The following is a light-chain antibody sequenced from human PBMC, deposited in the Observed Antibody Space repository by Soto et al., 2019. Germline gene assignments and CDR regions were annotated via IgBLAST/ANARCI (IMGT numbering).Light chain of an antibody. Sequence: EIVMTQSPSTLCVSPGEGATPSCRASQSVSIDLAWYQQTPGQAPRLLIYGASTRATGIPVGFSGSASGTDFTLTISRLEPEDFAVYYCQQYGSSPRTFGQGTKVDIK. V-gene: IGKV3-20*01. CDR1: QSVSID. J-gene: IGKJ1*01. CDR3: QQYGSSPRT. CDR2: GAS.